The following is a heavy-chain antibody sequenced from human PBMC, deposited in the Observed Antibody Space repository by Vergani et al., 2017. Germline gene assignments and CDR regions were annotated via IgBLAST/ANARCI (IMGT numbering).Heavy chain of an antibody. CDR1: GGTFSSYA. V-gene: IGHV1-69*01. D-gene: IGHD4-17*01. CDR2: IIPIFGTA. Sequence: QVQLVQSGAEVKKPGSSVKVSCKASGGTFSSYAISWVRQAPGQGLEWMGGIIPIFGTANYAQKFQGRVTITADESTSTAYMELSSLRSDDTAVYYCARDRATVTAIYYYGMDVWGQGTTVTVSS. CDR3: ARDRATVTAIYYYGMDV. J-gene: IGHJ6*02.